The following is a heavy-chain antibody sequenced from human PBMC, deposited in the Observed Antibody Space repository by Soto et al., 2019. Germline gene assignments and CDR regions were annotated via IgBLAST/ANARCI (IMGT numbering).Heavy chain of an antibody. J-gene: IGHJ4*02. V-gene: IGHV3-73*02. CDR1: GFIFSGSA. D-gene: IGHD2-2*01. Sequence: EVQLVESGGGLVQPGGSLKLSCAASGFIFSGSAMHWVRQASGKGLEWIGRIRSKANNHATGYAASVRGRFTISRDDSKNTAYLQMNSLKTADTAVYYCTSDSILPAGPNLTYGVQGTLVTVSS. CDR2: IRSKANNHAT. CDR3: TSDSILPAGPNLTY.